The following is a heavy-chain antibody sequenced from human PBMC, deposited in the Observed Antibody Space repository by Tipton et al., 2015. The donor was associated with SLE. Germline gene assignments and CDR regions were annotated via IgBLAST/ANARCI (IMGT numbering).Heavy chain of an antibody. CDR3: ARGEDDYHSKGGWMDP. Sequence: TLSLTCAVYGGSFSGYSWNWIRQPPGKGLEWIGEINHSGSTNYNPSLKSRVSISVDTSKNQFSLKLRSVTAADTAVYYCARGEDDYHSKGGWMDPWGQGSLVTVSS. V-gene: IGHV4-34*01. D-gene: IGHD4-11*01. CDR2: INHSGST. CDR1: GGSFSGYS. J-gene: IGHJ5*02.